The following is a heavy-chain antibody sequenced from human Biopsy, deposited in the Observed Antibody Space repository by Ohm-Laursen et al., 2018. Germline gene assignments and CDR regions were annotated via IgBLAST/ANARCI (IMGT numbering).Heavy chain of an antibody. J-gene: IGHJ4*02. Sequence: SVKVSCKASGDTFTTSAISWVRQVPGQGLDWMGWINTYNGNTNYAQNLQGRVTMTTDTSTSTAYMELRSLRSDDTAVYYCARERGGYKRTDYWGQGTLVTVSS. CDR3: ARERGGYKRTDY. D-gene: IGHD5-24*01. CDR2: INTYNGNT. V-gene: IGHV1-18*01. CDR1: GDTFTTSA.